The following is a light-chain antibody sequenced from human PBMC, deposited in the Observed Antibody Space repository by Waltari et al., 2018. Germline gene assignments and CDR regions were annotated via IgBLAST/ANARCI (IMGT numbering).Light chain of an antibody. Sequence: EIVLTQSPGTLSLSPGERATLSCRASQSVARALAWYQQKPGQPPRLLIYNTYTRATGVPDRFSGGGSGTDFSLTISRLEPEDFAVYYCQNYVRLPATLGQGTKVEIK. CDR2: NTY. V-gene: IGKV3-20*01. CDR1: QSVARA. J-gene: IGKJ1*01. CDR3: QNYVRLPAT.